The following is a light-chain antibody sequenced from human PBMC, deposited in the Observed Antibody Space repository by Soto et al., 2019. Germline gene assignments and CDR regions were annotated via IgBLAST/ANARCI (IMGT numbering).Light chain of an antibody. CDR2: EDD. CDR1: SSNIRNNY. V-gene: IGLV1-51*02. J-gene: IGLJ3*02. Sequence: QSVLTQPPSVSAAPGQKVTISCSGSSSNIRNNYVSWYQEVPGTAPKLLIYEDDKRPSGIPDRFSGSKSATSATLGVTGLQSGDEADYYCGTWDRSLRVMVFGGGTKLTVL. CDR3: GTWDRSLRVMV.